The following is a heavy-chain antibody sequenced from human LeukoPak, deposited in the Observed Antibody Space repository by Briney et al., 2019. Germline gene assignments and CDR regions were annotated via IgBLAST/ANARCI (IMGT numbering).Heavy chain of an antibody. CDR1: GGSISSSY. Sequence: PSETLSLTCNVSGGSISSSYWGWIRQPPGKGLEWIGSIYYSGSTYYNPSLKSRVTISVDTSKNQFSLKLSSVTAADTAIYYCQSRFLEWLLDYWGQGTLVTVSS. V-gene: IGHV4-39*01. CDR3: QSRFLEWLLDY. D-gene: IGHD3-3*01. J-gene: IGHJ4*02. CDR2: IYYSGST.